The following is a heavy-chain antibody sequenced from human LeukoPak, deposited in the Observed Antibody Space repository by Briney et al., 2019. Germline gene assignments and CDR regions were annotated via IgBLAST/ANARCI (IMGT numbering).Heavy chain of an antibody. D-gene: IGHD6-19*01. CDR1: GYTFTSYA. CDR3: ARSWQKQWLVDAFDI. J-gene: IGHJ3*02. V-gene: IGHV1-3*01. CDR2: INAGNGNT. Sequence: ASVKVSCKASGYTFTSYAMHWVRQAPGQRLERMGWINAGNGNTKYSQKFQGRVTITRDTSASTAYMELSSLRSEDTAVYYCARSWQKQWLVDAFDIWGQGTMVTVSS.